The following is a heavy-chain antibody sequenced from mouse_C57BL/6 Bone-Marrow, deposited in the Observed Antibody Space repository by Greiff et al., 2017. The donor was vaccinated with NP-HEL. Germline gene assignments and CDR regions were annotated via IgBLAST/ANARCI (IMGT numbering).Heavy chain of an antibody. CDR1: GYTFTSYT. V-gene: IGHV1-4*01. Sequence: QVQLKESGAELARPGASVKMSCKASGYTFTSYTMHWVKQRPGQGLEWIGYINPSNGYTKYNQKFKDKATLTADKSSSTAYMQLSSLTSEDSAVYYCARSFGNYWGQGTTLTVSS. CDR3: ARSFGNY. J-gene: IGHJ2*01. CDR2: INPSNGYT. D-gene: IGHD4-1*01.